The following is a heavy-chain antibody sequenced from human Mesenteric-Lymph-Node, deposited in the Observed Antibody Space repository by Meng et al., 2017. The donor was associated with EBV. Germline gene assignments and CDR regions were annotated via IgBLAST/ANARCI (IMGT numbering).Heavy chain of an antibody. Sequence: QLHLQQGGAGLLKPSETLSLTCIVYGVSFSDYYWNWIRQSPGKGLEWIGEINDSGNTNYNPSLKSRVIISVDTSKNQFSLNLSSVTAADTAVYYCVRETLGYGGINWFDPWGQGTLVTVSS. CDR3: VRETLGYGGINWFDP. V-gene: IGHV4-34*01. CDR2: INDSGNT. J-gene: IGHJ5*02. CDR1: GVSFSDYY. D-gene: IGHD4-23*01.